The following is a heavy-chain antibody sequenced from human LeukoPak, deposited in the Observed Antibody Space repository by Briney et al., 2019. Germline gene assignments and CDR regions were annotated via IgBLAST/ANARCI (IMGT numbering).Heavy chain of an antibody. CDR3: AKDSSSYDWGYMDV. CDR1: GFTFIRSA. CDR2: ISSSGNT. J-gene: IGHJ6*03. Sequence: GGSLRLSCAASGFTFIRSAMTWVRQTPGKGLDWVSSISSSGNTYYADSVKGRFTISRDNSKNTLYLEMNSLRAEDTAVYYCAKDSSSYDWGYMDVWGKGTTVTISS. V-gene: IGHV3-23*01. D-gene: IGHD3-22*01.